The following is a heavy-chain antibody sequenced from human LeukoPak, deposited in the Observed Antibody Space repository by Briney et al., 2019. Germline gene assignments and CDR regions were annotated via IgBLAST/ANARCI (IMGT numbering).Heavy chain of an antibody. V-gene: IGHV3-21*01. Sequence: GGSLRLSCAPSGFTFSSYSMNWVRQAPGKGLEWVSSISSGSGYIYYADSVKGRFTISRDNAKNSLYLQMNSLRAEDTAVYYCARVVAVAGTSRGYFDYRGQGTLVTVSS. J-gene: IGHJ4*02. D-gene: IGHD6-19*01. CDR1: GFTFSSYS. CDR3: ARVVAVAGTSRGYFDY. CDR2: ISSGSGYI.